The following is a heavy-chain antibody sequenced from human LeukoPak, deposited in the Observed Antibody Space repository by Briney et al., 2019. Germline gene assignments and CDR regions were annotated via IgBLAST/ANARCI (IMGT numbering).Heavy chain of an antibody. Sequence: ASVKVSCKASGYPFSTYWLHWVRQAPGQGLEWMGFVNPNDGARIYAQKFQGRITMTRDTSTNTVFMERSSLRSGDTAVYYCARGLYYYDRSTYDDFDYWGQGTLVTVSS. D-gene: IGHD3-22*01. CDR2: VNPNDGAR. V-gene: IGHV1-46*01. CDR1: GYPFSTYW. J-gene: IGHJ4*02. CDR3: ARGLYYYDRSTYDDFDY.